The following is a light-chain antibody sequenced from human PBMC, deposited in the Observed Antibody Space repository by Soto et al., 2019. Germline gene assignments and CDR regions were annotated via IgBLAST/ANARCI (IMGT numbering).Light chain of an antibody. CDR3: SSLAADYNNHDV. CDR2: EVT. J-gene: IGLJ7*01. CDR1: SSDVGRYNF. V-gene: IGLV2-8*01. Sequence: QSVLTQPPSASGSPGQSVTISCTGTSSDVGRYNFVSWYQQHPGKAPKLMIFEVTKRPSGVPDRFSGSKSGNTASLTVSGLQAEDEADYYCSSLAADYNNHDVFGPGTQLTVL.